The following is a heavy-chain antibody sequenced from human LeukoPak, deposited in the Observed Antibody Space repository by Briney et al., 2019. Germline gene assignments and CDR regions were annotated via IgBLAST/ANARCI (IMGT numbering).Heavy chain of an antibody. J-gene: IGHJ4*02. Sequence: AGGSLRLSCAASGFTFSSYAMHWVRQAPGKGLEWVALISYDRTIEDYADSVKGRFTISRDKSKNTLFLQMNSLRTEDTAVYYCARDLGYYGSGSYYIDYWGQGILVTVSS. D-gene: IGHD3-10*01. CDR1: GFTFSSYA. V-gene: IGHV3-30*14. CDR3: ARDLGYYGSGSYYIDY. CDR2: ISYDRTIE.